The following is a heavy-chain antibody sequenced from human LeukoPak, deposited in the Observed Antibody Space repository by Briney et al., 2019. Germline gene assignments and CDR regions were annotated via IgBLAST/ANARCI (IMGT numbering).Heavy chain of an antibody. CDR1: GFTFSDYY. CDR2: ISSSGSTI. D-gene: IGHD5-18*01. Sequence: GGSLRLSCAASGFTFSDYYMSWIRQAPGKGLEWVSYISSSGSTIYYADSVEGRFTISRDNAKNSLYLQMNSLRAEDTAVYYCASGYSYGYDAFDIWGQGTMVTVSS. J-gene: IGHJ3*02. V-gene: IGHV3-11*01. CDR3: ASGYSYGYDAFDI.